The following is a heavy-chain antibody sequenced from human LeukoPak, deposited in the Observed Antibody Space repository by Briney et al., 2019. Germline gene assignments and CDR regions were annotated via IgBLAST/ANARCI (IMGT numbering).Heavy chain of an antibody. D-gene: IGHD4-17*01. CDR2: IYTSGSS. J-gene: IGHJ6*04. CDR3: ARVHPGHDYGDSSVHLDV. V-gene: IGHV4-61*02. Sequence: PSETLSLTCTVSGGSISSGSYYWSWIRQPAGKGLEWIGRIYTSGSSNYNPSLKSRVTISVDTSKNQFSLKLSSVTAADTAVYYCARVHPGHDYGDSSVHLDVRGKGTTVTISS. CDR1: GGSISSGSYY.